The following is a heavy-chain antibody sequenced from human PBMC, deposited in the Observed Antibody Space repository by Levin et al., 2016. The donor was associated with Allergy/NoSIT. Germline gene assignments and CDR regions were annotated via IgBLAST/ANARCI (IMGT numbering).Heavy chain of an antibody. D-gene: IGHD1-7*01. CDR3: ARGVRNNLNYWSDY. J-gene: IGHJ4*02. Sequence: SWIRQPPGKGLEWIGYIYHSGSTYYNPSLKSRVSISVDTSRNQFSLKLTSVTAADTAVYYCARGVRNNLNYWSDYWGQGTLVTVSS. V-gene: IGHV4-30-4*01. CDR2: IYHSGST.